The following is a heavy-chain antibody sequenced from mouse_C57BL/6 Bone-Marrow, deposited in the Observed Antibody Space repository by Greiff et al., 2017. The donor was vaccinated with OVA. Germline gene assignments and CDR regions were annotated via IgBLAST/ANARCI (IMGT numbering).Heavy chain of an antibody. CDR2: IDPNSGGT. CDR1: GYTFTSYW. Sequence: QVQLQQPGAELVKPGASVKLSCKASGYTFTSYWMHWVKQRPGRGLEWIGRIDPNSGGTKYNEKFKSKATLTVDKPSSTAYMQLSSLTSEDSAVYYCALHYGSSLWYFDVWGTGTTVTVSS. CDR3: ALHYGSSLWYFDV. D-gene: IGHD1-1*01. J-gene: IGHJ1*03. V-gene: IGHV1-72*01.